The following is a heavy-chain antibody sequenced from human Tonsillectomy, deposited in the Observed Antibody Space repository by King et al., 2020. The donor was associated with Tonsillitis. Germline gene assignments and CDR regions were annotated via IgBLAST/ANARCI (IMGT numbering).Heavy chain of an antibody. CDR1: GFTFSSYA. J-gene: IGHJ3*02. CDR3: AKVPVYSASDWDDAFDI. Sequence: VQLVESGGGLVQPGGSLRLSCAASGFTFSSYAMSWVRQAPGKGLEWVSTISGNGPSTYYADSVKGRFTISRDNSKSTLYLQMNSLRAEDTAVYYCAKVPVYSASDWDDAFDIWGQGTMVTVSS. V-gene: IGHV3-23*04. D-gene: IGHD5-12*01. CDR2: ISGNGPST.